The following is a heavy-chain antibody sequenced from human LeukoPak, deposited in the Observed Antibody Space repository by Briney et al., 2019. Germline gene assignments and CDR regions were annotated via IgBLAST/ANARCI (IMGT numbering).Heavy chain of an antibody. D-gene: IGHD2-2*01. V-gene: IGHV3-33*01. Sequence: GGSLRLSCAASGFTFSTYGMHWVRQAPGKGGEWVAVIWYDGSNQYYADWVKGRFTLSRDNSKNTLFLQMNSLRAEDTAVYYCARGGVCSSASCYNDYWGQGTLVTVSS. J-gene: IGHJ4*02. CDR1: GFTFSTYG. CDR2: IWYDGSNQ. CDR3: ARGGVCSSASCYNDY.